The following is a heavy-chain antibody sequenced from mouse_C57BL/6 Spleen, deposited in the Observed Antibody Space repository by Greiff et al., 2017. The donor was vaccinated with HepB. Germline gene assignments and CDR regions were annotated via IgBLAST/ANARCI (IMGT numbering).Heavy chain of an antibody. CDR1: GFTFSNYW. CDR3: SIYYYGSSLFDY. D-gene: IGHD1-1*01. V-gene: IGHV6-3*01. J-gene: IGHJ2*01. Sequence: DVHLVESGGGLVQPGGSMKLSCVASGFTFSNYWMNWVRQSPEKGLEWVAQIRLKSDNYATHYAESVKGRFTISRDDSKSSVYLQMNNLRAEDTGIYYCSIYYYGSSLFDYWGQGTTLTVSS. CDR2: IRLKSDNYAT.